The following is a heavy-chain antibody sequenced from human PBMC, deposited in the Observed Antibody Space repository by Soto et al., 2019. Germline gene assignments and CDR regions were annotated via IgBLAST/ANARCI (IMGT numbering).Heavy chain of an antibody. CDR3: ARDPGQITMVRGVSDY. J-gene: IGHJ4*02. V-gene: IGHV3-48*02. Sequence: EVQLVESGGGFVQPGGSLRLSCAASGFTFSSYSMNWVRQAPGKGLEWVSYISSSSSTKYYADSVKGRFTISRDNAKNSLYLQMNILRDEDTAVYYCARDPGQITMVRGVSDYWGQGTLVAVSS. D-gene: IGHD3-10*01. CDR1: GFTFSSYS. CDR2: ISSSSSTK.